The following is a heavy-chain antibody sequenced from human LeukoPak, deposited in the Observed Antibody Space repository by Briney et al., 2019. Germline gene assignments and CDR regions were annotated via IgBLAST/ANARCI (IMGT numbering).Heavy chain of an antibody. J-gene: IGHJ3*02. V-gene: IGHV4-59*08. D-gene: IGHD6-13*01. Sequence: SETLSLTCTVSGASIDSYYWSWIRQPPGKGLEWIGYTHNNGDSNYNPSLKSRLTISVETSKNEVSLVLTSVTAADTALYYCSRQPGGTAAFDIWAQGTMVTVSA. CDR1: GASIDSYY. CDR2: THNNGDS. CDR3: SRQPGGTAAFDI.